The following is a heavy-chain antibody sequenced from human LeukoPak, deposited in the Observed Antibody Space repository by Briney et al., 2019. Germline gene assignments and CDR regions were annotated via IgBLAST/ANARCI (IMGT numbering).Heavy chain of an antibody. CDR2: IGTAGDT. V-gene: IGHV3-13*01. CDR1: GFTFSSYD. CDR3: ARAQGRIVGATAYFY. D-gene: IGHD1-26*01. J-gene: IGHJ4*02. Sequence: PGGSLRLSCAASGFTFSSYDMHWVRQATGKGLEWVSAIGTAGDTYYPGSVKGRFIISRGNAKNSLSHQMNSLRAGDTTVYYCARAQGRIVGATAYFYWGQGTLVTVSS.